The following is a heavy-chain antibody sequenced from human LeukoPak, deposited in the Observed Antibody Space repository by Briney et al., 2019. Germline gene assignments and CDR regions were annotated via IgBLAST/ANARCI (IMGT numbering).Heavy chain of an antibody. J-gene: IGHJ4*02. CDR2: ISGSSRYI. D-gene: IGHD4-17*01. Sequence: GGSLRLSCAASGFTFSRYEMNWVRQAPGKGLEWVSYISGSSRYIYYADSLKGRFTISRDNAKNSLYLQMNSLSAEDTAVYYCARDRGDLSFDFWGQGTPVTVSS. CDR3: ARDRGDLSFDF. V-gene: IGHV3-21*05. CDR1: GFTFSRYE.